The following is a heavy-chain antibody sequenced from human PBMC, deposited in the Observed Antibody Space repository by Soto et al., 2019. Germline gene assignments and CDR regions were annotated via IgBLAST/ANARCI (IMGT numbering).Heavy chain of an antibody. CDR1: GFSLYTGGVG. J-gene: IGHJ6*04. D-gene: IGHD1-1*01. V-gene: IGHV2-5*02. CDR3: AHYTTDTYFDV. Sequence: QITLKESSPTLVKPTQTLTLTCSFSGFSLYTGGVGVGWIRQPPGKALEWLALLYWDDTRRYNPSLKTTLTIAKDTSENQVVLTVTDMGPVDTGTYFCAHYTTDTYFDVWCKGATVTVSS. CDR2: LYWDDTR.